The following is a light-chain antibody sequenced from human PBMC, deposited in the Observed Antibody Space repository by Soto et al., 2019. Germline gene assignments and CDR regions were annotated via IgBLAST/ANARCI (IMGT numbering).Light chain of an antibody. CDR1: SSDVGGYNY. J-gene: IGLJ1*01. Sequence: QSALTQPASVSGSPGQSITISCTGTSSDVGGYNYVSWYQQHPGKAPKLMIYDVSNRPSGVSNRFSGSKSGNTASLTISGLHAEDEADSYCSSYTSSSTLEVFGTGTKLTVL. V-gene: IGLV2-14*01. CDR2: DVS. CDR3: SSYTSSSTLEV.